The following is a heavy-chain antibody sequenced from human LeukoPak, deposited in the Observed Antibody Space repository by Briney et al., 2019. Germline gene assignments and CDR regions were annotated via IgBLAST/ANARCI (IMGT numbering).Heavy chain of an antibody. D-gene: IGHD6-6*01. Sequence: ASVKVSCKASGYTFTSYGISWVRQAPGQGLEWMGWISAYNGNTNYAQKLQGRVTMTTDTSTSTAYMAQRSMRSDDTAVYYCARDLSSGAFDIWGQGAMVTVSS. J-gene: IGHJ3*02. V-gene: IGHV1-18*01. CDR3: ARDLSSGAFDI. CDR1: GYTFTSYG. CDR2: ISAYNGNT.